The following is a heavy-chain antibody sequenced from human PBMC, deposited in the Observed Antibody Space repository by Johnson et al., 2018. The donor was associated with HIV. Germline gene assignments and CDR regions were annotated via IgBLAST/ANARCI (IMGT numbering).Heavy chain of an antibody. Sequence: VQLVESGGGLVQPGGSLRLSCAASGFTFSSYAMSWVRQAPGKGLEWVSAISGSGGSTYYADSVKGRFTISRDNSKNTLYLQMSSLKTEDTAVYYCTTASGPFRPDDAFDIWGQGTMVTVSS. J-gene: IGHJ3*02. CDR1: GFTFSSYA. CDR2: ISGSGGST. CDR3: TTASGPFRPDDAFDI. V-gene: IGHV3-23*04. D-gene: IGHD2-15*01.